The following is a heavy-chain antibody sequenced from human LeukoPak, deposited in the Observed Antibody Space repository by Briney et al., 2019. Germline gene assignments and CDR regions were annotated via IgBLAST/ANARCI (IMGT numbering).Heavy chain of an antibody. D-gene: IGHD6-19*01. Sequence: GSGPTLVKPTQTLTLTCTFSGFSLSTSGVGVGWIRQPPGTALEWLALIYWDDDKRYSPSLKSRLTITKDTSKNQVVLTMTNMDPVDTATYYCAHNLDVSRDIAVAPFDPWGRGTLVTVSS. J-gene: IGHJ5*02. CDR3: AHNLDVSRDIAVAPFDP. V-gene: IGHV2-5*02. CDR2: IYWDDDK. CDR1: GFSLSTSGVG.